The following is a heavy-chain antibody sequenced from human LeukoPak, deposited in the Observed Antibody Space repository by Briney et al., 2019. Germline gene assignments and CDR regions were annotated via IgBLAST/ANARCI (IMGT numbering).Heavy chain of an antibody. J-gene: IGHJ4*02. D-gene: IGHD2-2*01. V-gene: IGHV5-51*01. CDR1: GYSFTSYW. CDR2: IYPGDSDT. Sequence: GESLKISCKGSGYSFTSYWIGWVRQMPGKGLEWMGLIYPGDSDTKYSPSFQGQVTISADKSISTAYLQWSSLKASDTAMYYYARPDYCTTTSCPFDSWGQGTLVTVSS. CDR3: ARPDYCTTTSCPFDS.